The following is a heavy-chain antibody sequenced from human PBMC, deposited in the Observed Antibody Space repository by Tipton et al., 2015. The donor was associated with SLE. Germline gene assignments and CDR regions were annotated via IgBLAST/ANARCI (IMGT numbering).Heavy chain of an antibody. V-gene: IGHV4-59*01. CDR3: ARELYPYTANNWFDP. CDR1: GGSIRTYY. Sequence: TLSLTCSVSGGSIRTYYWSWIRQTPGKGLEWIGYMFYSGITDYNPSLYGRVTISVDTSRNQFSLKLTSVTAGDTAVYFCARELYPYTANNWFDPWGPGTLVTVSS. CDR2: MFYSGIT. D-gene: IGHD3-16*02. J-gene: IGHJ5*02.